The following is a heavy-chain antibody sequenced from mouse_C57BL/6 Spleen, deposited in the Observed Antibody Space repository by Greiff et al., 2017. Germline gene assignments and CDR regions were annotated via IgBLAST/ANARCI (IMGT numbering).Heavy chain of an antibody. D-gene: IGHD1-1*02. CDR3: TRVKVEAWFGG. V-gene: IGHV5-9-1*02. Sequence: EVQVVESGEGLVKPGGSLKLSCAASGFTFSSYAMSWVRQTPEKRLEWVAYISSGGDYIYYADTVKGRFTISRDTARNTLYLQMSSLKSEDTAMYYCTRVKVEAWFGGWGKGTMVTVSA. J-gene: IGHJ3*01. CDR2: ISSGGDYI. CDR1: GFTFSSYA.